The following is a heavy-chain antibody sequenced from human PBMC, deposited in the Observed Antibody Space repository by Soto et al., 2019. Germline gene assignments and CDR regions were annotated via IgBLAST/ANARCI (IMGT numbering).Heavy chain of an antibody. V-gene: IGHV3-21*06. CDR3: ARESEDLTSNFDY. J-gene: IGHJ4*02. Sequence: GGALRLSCSASGATLTRYSMNWVRQAPGKGLEWVSSISSTTNYIYYGDSMKGRFTISRDNAKNSLYLEMNSLRAEDTAVYYCARESEDLTSNFDYWGQGTLVTVSS. CDR1: GATLTRYS. CDR2: ISSTTNYI.